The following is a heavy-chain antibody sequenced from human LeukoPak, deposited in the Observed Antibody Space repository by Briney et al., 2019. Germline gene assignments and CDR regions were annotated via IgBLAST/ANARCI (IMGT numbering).Heavy chain of an antibody. Sequence: GGSLRLSCAASGFTFSSYEMNWVRQAPGKGLEWVSYISSSAGTTYYADSVKGRLTISRDNAKNSLYLQMNSLRAEDTAVYYCARQQLQLWYDWGQGTLVTVSS. CDR3: ARQQLQLWYD. V-gene: IGHV3-48*03. J-gene: IGHJ4*02. CDR1: GFTFSSYE. D-gene: IGHD5-18*01. CDR2: ISSSAGTT.